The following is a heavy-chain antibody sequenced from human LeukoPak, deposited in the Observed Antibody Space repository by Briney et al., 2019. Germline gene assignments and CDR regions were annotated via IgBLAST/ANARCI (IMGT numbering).Heavy chain of an antibody. CDR3: AKVSSGYARNWFDP. D-gene: IGHD5-12*01. CDR2: ISGSGGST. CDR1: GFTFRSYA. J-gene: IGHJ5*02. Sequence: GGSLRLSCAASGFTFRSYAMSGVRQAPGKGLEGVSAISGSGGSTYYADSVKGRFTISRDNSKNTLYLQMNSLRAEDTAVYYCAKVSSGYARNWFDPWGQGTLVTVSS. V-gene: IGHV3-23*01.